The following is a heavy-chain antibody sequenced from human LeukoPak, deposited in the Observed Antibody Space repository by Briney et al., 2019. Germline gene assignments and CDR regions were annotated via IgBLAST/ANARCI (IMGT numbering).Heavy chain of an antibody. Sequence: GGSLRLSCAASGFTFSSYWMSWVRQAPGKGLEGVANIKQDGSEKYYVDSVKGRFTISRDNAKNSLYLQMNSLRAEDTAVYYCARSHVTAAADYWGQGTLVTVSS. J-gene: IGHJ4*02. D-gene: IGHD6-13*01. CDR3: ARSHVTAAADY. CDR2: IKQDGSEK. CDR1: GFTFSSYW. V-gene: IGHV3-7*01.